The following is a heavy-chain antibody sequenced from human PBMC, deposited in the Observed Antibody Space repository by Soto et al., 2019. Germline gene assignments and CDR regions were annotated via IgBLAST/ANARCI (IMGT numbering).Heavy chain of an antibody. D-gene: IGHD3-3*01. CDR1: GGSISSGGYS. J-gene: IGHJ6*02. V-gene: IGHV4-30-2*01. Sequence: PSETLSLTCAVSGGSISSGGYSWSWIRQPPGKGLEWIGYIYHSGSTYYNPSLKSRVTISVDRSKNQFSLKLSSVTAADTAVYNCARETTIFPNPYYGMDVWGQGTTVTVSS. CDR3: ARETTIFPNPYYGMDV. CDR2: IYHSGST.